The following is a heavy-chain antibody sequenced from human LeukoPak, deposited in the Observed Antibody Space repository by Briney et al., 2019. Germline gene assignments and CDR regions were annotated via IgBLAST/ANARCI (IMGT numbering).Heavy chain of an antibody. CDR2: IIPIFCTA. Sequence: GASVKVSCKASGGTFSSYAISWVRQAPGQGLEWMGGIIPIFCTANYAQKFQGRVTITADKSTSTAYMELSSLRSEDTAVYYCARDWNDVFDYWGQGTLVTVSS. V-gene: IGHV1-69*06. J-gene: IGHJ4*02. D-gene: IGHD1-1*01. CDR3: ARDWNDVFDY. CDR1: GGTFSSYA.